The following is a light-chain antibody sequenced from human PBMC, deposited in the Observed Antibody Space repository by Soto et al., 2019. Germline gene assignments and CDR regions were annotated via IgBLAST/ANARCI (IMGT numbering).Light chain of an antibody. CDR1: NIGSKS. CDR2: HNS. J-gene: IGLJ2*01. V-gene: IGLV3-21*02. Sequence: SYELTQPPSVSVAPGQTATITCGGDNIGSKSVHWSQQQPGQAPVLVVYHNSDRPSGIPERFSGSNSGNTATLTISRVEAGDEADYYCQVWDSSSDHSGVVFGGGTKLTVL. CDR3: QVWDSSSDHSGVV.